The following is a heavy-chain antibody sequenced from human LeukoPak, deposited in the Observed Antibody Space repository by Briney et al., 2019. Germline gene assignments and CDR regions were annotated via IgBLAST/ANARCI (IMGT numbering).Heavy chain of an antibody. J-gene: IGHJ4*02. V-gene: IGHV4-61*02. CDR1: GGSISSGSYY. CDR2: TSTSGST. Sequence: SQTLSLTCTISGGSISSGSYYWSWIRQPAGKGLEWIGRTSTSGSTNYNPSLKSRVTISVDTSKNQFSLKLSSLTAADTAVYYCASRRGRYDYWGQGTLVTVS. CDR3: ASRRGRYDY. D-gene: IGHD5-24*01.